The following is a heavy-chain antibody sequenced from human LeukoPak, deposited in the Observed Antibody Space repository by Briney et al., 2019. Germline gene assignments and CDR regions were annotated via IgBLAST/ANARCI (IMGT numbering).Heavy chain of an antibody. CDR1: GDSISNYY. J-gene: IGHJ2*01. CDR3: ARDRAIAAAGTGWYFDL. Sequence: SETLSLTCTVSGDSISNYYWSWIRQPPGKGLEWIGPIYYSGTTNYNPSLKSRVTISVDTSKNQFSLKLRSVTAADTAVYYCARDRAIAAAGTGWYFDLWGRGTLVSVSS. D-gene: IGHD6-13*01. V-gene: IGHV4-59*01. CDR2: IYYSGTT.